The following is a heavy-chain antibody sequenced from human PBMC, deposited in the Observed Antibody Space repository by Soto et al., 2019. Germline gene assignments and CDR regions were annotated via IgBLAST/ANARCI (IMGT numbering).Heavy chain of an antibody. Sequence: PGGSLRLSCAASGFTFSSYSMNWVRQAPWKGLEWVSYISSSSSTIYYADSVKGRFTISRDNAKNSLYLQMNSLRAEDTAVYYCARGGRVPAPGGVIVPNYYYYYMDVWGKGTTVTVSS. CDR1: GFTFSSYS. J-gene: IGHJ6*03. CDR3: ARGGRVPAPGGVIVPNYYYYYMDV. CDR2: ISSSSSTI. V-gene: IGHV3-48*01. D-gene: IGHD3-16*02.